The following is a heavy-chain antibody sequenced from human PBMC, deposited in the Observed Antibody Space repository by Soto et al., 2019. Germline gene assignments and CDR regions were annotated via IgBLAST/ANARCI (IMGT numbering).Heavy chain of an antibody. CDR1: GGSFSGYY. Sequence: PSETLSLTCAVYGGSFSGYYWSWIRQPPGKGLEWIGEINHSGSTNYNPSLKSRVTISVDTSKNQFSLELSSVTAADTAVYYCATQKRGYYGSGSHSYFDYWGQGTLVTVSS. V-gene: IGHV4-34*01. D-gene: IGHD3-10*01. J-gene: IGHJ4*02. CDR3: ATQKRGYYGSGSHSYFDY. CDR2: INHSGST.